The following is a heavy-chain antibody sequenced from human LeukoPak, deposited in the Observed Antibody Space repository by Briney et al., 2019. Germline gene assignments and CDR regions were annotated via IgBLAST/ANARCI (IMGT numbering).Heavy chain of an antibody. CDR1: GLTFSNYW. Sequence: PGGSLRLSCAASGLTFSNYWMSWVRQAPGKGLEWVANIKQDGSEKYYVDSVKGRLTISRDNAKNSLYLQMNSLRAEDTAVYYCARHHFNYYDSSGYYPVVDYWGQGILVTVSS. J-gene: IGHJ4*02. V-gene: IGHV3-7*01. D-gene: IGHD3-22*01. CDR3: ARHHFNYYDSSGYYPVVDY. CDR2: IKQDGSEK.